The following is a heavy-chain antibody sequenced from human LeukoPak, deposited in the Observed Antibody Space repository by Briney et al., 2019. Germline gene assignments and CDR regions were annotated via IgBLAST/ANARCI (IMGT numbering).Heavy chain of an antibody. Sequence: PGGSLRLSCAASGFTFSSSTMNWVRQAPGKGLEWVSSISSSSSYIYYADSVKGRFTISRDNAKNSLYLQMNSLRAEDTAVYYCAREPPSHTYYDFWSGYYSFFDYWGQGTLVTVSS. CDR3: AREPPSHTYYDFWSGYYSFFDY. J-gene: IGHJ4*02. CDR2: ISSSSSYI. V-gene: IGHV3-21*01. D-gene: IGHD3-3*01. CDR1: GFTFSSST.